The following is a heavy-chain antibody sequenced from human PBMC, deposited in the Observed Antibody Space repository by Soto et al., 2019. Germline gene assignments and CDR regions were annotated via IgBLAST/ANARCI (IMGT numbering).Heavy chain of an antibody. J-gene: IGHJ5*02. CDR3: AHIPNYYQYDWFDP. V-gene: IGHV2-5*02. CDR1: GFSLTTRGVG. CDR2: IYWDDDK. Sequence: QITLKESGPTLVKPTQTLTLTCTFSGFSLTTRGVGVGWIRQPPGKALECLALIYWDDDKRYSPSLQSRLSITKDPSKNQVVLTMTNVDPVDKATYYCAHIPNYYQYDWFDPWGQGTLVSVSS. D-gene: IGHD3-16*01.